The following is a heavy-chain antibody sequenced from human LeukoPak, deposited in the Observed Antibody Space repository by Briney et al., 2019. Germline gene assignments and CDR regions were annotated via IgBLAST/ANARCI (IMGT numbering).Heavy chain of an antibody. J-gene: IGHJ4*02. CDR1: GGSISSYY. D-gene: IGHD5-24*01. CDR2: IYYSGST. CDR3: ARDRDGYNSLDY. V-gene: IGHV4-59*01. Sequence: SETLSPTCTVSGGSISSYYWNWIRQPPGKGLEWIGYIYYSGSTNYNPSLKSRVTISVDTSKNQFSLKLSSVTAADTAVYYCARDRDGYNSLDYWGQGTLVTVSS.